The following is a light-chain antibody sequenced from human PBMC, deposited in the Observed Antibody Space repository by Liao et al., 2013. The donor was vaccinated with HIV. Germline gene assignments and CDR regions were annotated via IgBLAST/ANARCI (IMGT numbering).Light chain of an antibody. Sequence: SYELTQPPSVSVSPGQTARITCSGDALPKQYAYWYQQKPGQTPALVISQDNKRPSGIPERFSASNSGDTATLTISGTQATDEADYYCQAWDTTTVVFGGGTKLTVL. CDR3: QAWDTTTVV. J-gene: IGLJ2*01. V-gene: IGLV3-1*01. CDR2: QDN. CDR1: ALPKQY.